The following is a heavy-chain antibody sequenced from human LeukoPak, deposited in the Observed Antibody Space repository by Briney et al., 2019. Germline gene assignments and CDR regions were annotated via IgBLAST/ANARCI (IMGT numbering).Heavy chain of an antibody. CDR3: ARDGELKAIDY. V-gene: IGHV3-74*01. CDR2: INSDGSST. Sequence: GGSLRLSCAGAGFTFSNYGMHWVRQAPGKGLVWVSRINSDGSSTSYADSVKGRFTISRDNAKNPLYLQMNSLRAEDTAVYYCARDGELKAIDYWGQGTLVTVSS. D-gene: IGHD1-26*01. CDR1: GFTFSNYG. J-gene: IGHJ4*02.